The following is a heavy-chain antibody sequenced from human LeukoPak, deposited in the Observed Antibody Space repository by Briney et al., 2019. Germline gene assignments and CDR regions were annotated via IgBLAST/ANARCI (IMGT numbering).Heavy chain of an antibody. J-gene: IGHJ4*02. V-gene: IGHV3-21*01. Sequence: AGGSLRLSCAASGFTFSSYSMNWVRQAPGKGLEWVSSISSSSSYIYYADSVKGRFTISRDNAKNSLYLQMNSLRAEDTAVYYCASDIIAAAGADHWGQGTLVTVSS. CDR3: ASDIIAAAGADH. CDR2: ISSSSSYI. CDR1: GFTFSSYS. D-gene: IGHD6-13*01.